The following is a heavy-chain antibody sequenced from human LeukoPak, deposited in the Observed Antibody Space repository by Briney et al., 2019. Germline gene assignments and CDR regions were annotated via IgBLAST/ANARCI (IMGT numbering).Heavy chain of an antibody. Sequence: ASVKVSCKASGYTFTSYGISWVRQAPGQGLEWMGWISAYNGNTNYAQKLQGRVTMTTDTSTSTAYMELRSLRSDDTAVYYCARGPYYDFWSGYYYYFDYWGQGTLVTVPS. CDR1: GYTFTSYG. CDR2: ISAYNGNT. CDR3: ARGPYYDFWSGYYYYFDY. D-gene: IGHD3-3*01. J-gene: IGHJ4*02. V-gene: IGHV1-18*01.